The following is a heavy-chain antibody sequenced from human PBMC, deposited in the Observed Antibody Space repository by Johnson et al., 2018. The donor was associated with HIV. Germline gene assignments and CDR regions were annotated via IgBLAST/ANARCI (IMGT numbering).Heavy chain of an antibody. CDR2: IKHDGSEK. Sequence: VQLVESGGGVVQPGRSLRLSCAASGFTFSSYWMSWVRQAPGKGLEWVANIKHDGSEKYYVDSVKGRFTISRDNSKNTLYLQMNSLRADDTAVYYCAKAYYYESSGSRAFDIWGQGTMVTVSS. J-gene: IGHJ3*02. D-gene: IGHD3-22*01. CDR1: GFTFSSYW. CDR3: AKAYYYESSGSRAFDI. V-gene: IGHV3-7*01.